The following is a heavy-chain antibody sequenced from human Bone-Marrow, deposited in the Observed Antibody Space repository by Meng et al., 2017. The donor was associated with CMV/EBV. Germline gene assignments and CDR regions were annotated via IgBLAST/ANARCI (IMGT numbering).Heavy chain of an antibody. CDR2: INPSGGST. CDR3: ARDILGEYFDP. CDR1: GYTFTSYY. V-gene: IGHV1-46*01. J-gene: IGHJ5*02. D-gene: IGHD3-16*01. Sequence: ASVKVSCKASGYTFTSYYMHWVRQAPGQGLEWMGIINPSGGSTSYAQKFQGRVTMTRDTSISTVYMELNRLRSDDTAVYYCARDILGEYFDPWGQGTLVTVSS.